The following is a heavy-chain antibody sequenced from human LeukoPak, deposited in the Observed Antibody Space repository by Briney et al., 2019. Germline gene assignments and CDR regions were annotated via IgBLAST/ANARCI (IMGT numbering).Heavy chain of an antibody. Sequence: PGRSLRLYCAASGFTFSSYAMHWVRQAPGKGLEWVAVISYDGSNKYYADSVKGRFTISRDNSKNTLYLQMNSLRAQDTAVYYCARDKDIVVVVAATYHFDYWGQGTLVTVSS. CDR3: ARDKDIVVVVAATYHFDY. J-gene: IGHJ4*02. CDR1: GFTFSSYA. D-gene: IGHD2-15*01. V-gene: IGHV3-30*01. CDR2: ISYDGSNK.